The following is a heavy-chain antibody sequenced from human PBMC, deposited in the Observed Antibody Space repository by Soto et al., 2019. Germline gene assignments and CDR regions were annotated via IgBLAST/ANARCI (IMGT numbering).Heavy chain of an antibody. Sequence: SETLSLTCTFFGGSISGYYWSWMRQPPGKGLEWIGYSHDNGTTNYNPSLKSRVTISVDTSNEQFSLKLSSVTAADTAVYYCARRYGSCFDYWGQGTLVTVSS. CDR1: GGSISGYY. CDR2: SHDNGTT. V-gene: IGHV4-59*08. D-gene: IGHD5-18*01. CDR3: ARRYGSCFDY. J-gene: IGHJ4*02.